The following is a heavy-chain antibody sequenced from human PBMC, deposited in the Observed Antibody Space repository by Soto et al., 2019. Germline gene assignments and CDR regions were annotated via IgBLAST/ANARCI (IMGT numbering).Heavy chain of an antibody. CDR3: ARGRDWFDF. CDR2: ITWNGDDI. J-gene: IGHJ5*01. V-gene: IGHV3-20*01. CDR1: GFTFDDYG. Sequence: DVQLVESGGGVIRPGGSLRLSCAASGFTFDDYGMNWVRQAPGKGLEWVSGITWNGDDIDYAGSVRGRFTISRDNAKNSLYLQMNSLTAEDTAFYHCARGRDWFDFWGQGILVTVSS.